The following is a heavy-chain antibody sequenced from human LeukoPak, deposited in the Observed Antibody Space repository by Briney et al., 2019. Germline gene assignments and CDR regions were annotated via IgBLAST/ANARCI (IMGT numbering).Heavy chain of an antibody. Sequence: KTGGSLRLSCAASGFTFSNAWMSWVRQAPGKGLEWVGRIKSKTDGGTTDYAAPVKGRSTISRDDSKNTLYLQMNSLKTEDTAVYYCTTDPSMDTAMVLDYWGQGTLVTVSS. CDR1: GFTFSNAW. CDR2: IKSKTDGGTT. V-gene: IGHV3-15*01. D-gene: IGHD5-18*01. CDR3: TTDPSMDTAMVLDY. J-gene: IGHJ4*02.